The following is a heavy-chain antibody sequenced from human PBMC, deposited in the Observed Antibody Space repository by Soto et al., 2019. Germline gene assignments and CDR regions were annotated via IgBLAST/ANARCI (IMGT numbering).Heavy chain of an antibody. CDR3: VRDGTKTLRDWFDP. Sequence: SETLSLTCTVSGASISGFYWSWIRKSAGKGLEWIGRIYATGTTDYNPSLKSRVMMSVDTSKKQFSLKLRSVTAADTAVYYRVRDGTKTLRDWFDPWGQGISVTVS. D-gene: IGHD1-1*01. V-gene: IGHV4-4*07. CDR1: GASISGFY. J-gene: IGHJ5*02. CDR2: IYATGTT.